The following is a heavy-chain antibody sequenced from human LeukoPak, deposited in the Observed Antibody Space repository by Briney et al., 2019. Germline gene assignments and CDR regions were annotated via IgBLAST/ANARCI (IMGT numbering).Heavy chain of an antibody. CDR2: ISSNGDSI. D-gene: IGHD5-12*01. CDR1: GFTFSSHA. V-gene: IGHV3-64*01. Sequence: GGSLRLSCAASGFTFSSHAMHWVRQTPGKGLDYVSGISSNGDSIYYAKSVKGRLTISRDNSENTLYLQMGSLRAEDMAVYYCATGAYGPGFVDYWGQGTLVTVSS. CDR3: ATGAYGPGFVDY. J-gene: IGHJ4*02.